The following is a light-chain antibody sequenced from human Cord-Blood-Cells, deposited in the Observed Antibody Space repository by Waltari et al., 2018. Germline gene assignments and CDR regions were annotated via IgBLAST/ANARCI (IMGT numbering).Light chain of an antibody. CDR2: GAS. V-gene: IGKV3-15*01. CDR1: QSVSSN. J-gene: IGKJ3*01. Sequence: EIVMTQSPATLSVSPGERATLSGRASQSVSSNLAWYQQKPGQAPRLLIYGASTRATGIPARFSGSGSGTEFTLTISSLQSEDFAVYYCQQYSNWPSFGPVTKVDIK. CDR3: QQYSNWPS.